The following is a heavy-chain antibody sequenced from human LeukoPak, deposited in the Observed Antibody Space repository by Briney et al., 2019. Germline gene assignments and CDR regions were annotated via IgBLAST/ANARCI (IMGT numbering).Heavy chain of an antibody. CDR3: ARGPVSGLGHNWFDP. CDR2: INADGSTT. Sequence: PGGSLRLSCEASGFTFSSYSMHWVRQVPGKGLVWVSRINADGSTTTYADSVRGRFTISRDNAKNTLYLQINSLRAEDTAVYYCARGPVSGLGHNWFDPWGQGTPVTVSS. V-gene: IGHV3-74*01. CDR1: GFTFSSYS. J-gene: IGHJ5*02. D-gene: IGHD6-19*01.